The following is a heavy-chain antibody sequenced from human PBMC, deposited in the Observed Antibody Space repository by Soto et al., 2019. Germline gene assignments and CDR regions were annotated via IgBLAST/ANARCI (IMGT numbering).Heavy chain of an antibody. D-gene: IGHD4-17*01. V-gene: IGHV4-59*01. CDR2: IYYSGST. CDR1: GGSISSYY. J-gene: IGHJ1*01. Sequence: SETLSLTCTVSGGSISSYYWSWIRQPPGKGLEWIGYIYYSGSTNYNPSLKSRVTISVDTSKNQFSLKLSSVTAADTAVYYCTREATVTKCIQLWGQGTMVTVSS. CDR3: TREATVTKCIQL.